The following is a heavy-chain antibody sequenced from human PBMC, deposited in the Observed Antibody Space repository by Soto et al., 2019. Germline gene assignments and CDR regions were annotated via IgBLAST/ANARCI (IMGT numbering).Heavy chain of an antibody. CDR2: ISGSGGST. D-gene: IGHD3-3*01. V-gene: IGHV3-23*01. J-gene: IGHJ6*02. CDR3: AKNQLGVYDFWSGYYNPPNYYYYGMDV. Sequence: GGSLRLSCAASGFTFSSYAMSWVRQAPGKGLEWVSAISGSGGSTYYADSVKGRFTISRDNSKNTLYLQMNSLRAEDTAVYYCAKNQLGVYDFWSGYYNPPNYYYYGMDVWGQGTTVTVS. CDR1: GFTFSSYA.